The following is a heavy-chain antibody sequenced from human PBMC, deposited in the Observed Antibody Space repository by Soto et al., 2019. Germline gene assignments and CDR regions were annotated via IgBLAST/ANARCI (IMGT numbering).Heavy chain of an antibody. D-gene: IGHD6-13*01. CDR1: GFTCSSYA. CDR2: ISGSGGST. J-gene: IGHJ6*02. V-gene: IGHV3-23*01. CDR3: AKLIAAAGTPYYYGMYV. Sequence: EVQLLESGGGLVQPGWSLRLSCTASGFTCSSYAMSWVRQAQGKGLEWVSAISGSGGSTYYADSVKGRFTISRDNSKNTLYLQMNSLRAEDTAVYYCAKLIAAAGTPYYYGMYVWGQGTTVTVSS.